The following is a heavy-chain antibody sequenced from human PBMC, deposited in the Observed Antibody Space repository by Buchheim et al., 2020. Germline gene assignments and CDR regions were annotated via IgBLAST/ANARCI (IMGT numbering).Heavy chain of an antibody. D-gene: IGHD1-1*01. V-gene: IGHV3-74*01. CDR2: INSDGSST. Sequence: VQLVESGGGLVQPGGSLRLSCAASGFTFSDLWMHWVRQTPGKGLMWVSRINSDGSSTIYGESVKGRLPVSRDNAKNTLYLQMNSLRAEDTGVYYCARDPLLNGGTLDYWGQGT. CDR3: ARDPLLNGGTLDY. CDR1: GFTFSDLW. J-gene: IGHJ4*02.